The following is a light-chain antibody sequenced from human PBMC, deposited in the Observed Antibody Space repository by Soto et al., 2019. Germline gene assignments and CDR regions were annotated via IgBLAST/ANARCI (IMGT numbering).Light chain of an antibody. CDR1: SSDVGGYNY. Sequence: QSALTQPASVSGSPGQSITISCTGTSSDVGGYNYVSWYQQHPGKAPKLMIYEVSNRPSGVSNRFSGSKSGNTASLTISGPQAEAEDESYYSSYTSGSTTYVFGTGTKLTVL. CDR3: SSYTSGSTTYV. V-gene: IGLV2-14*01. J-gene: IGLJ1*01. CDR2: EVS.